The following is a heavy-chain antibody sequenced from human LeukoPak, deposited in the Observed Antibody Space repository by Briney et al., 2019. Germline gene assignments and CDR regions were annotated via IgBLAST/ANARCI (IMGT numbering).Heavy chain of an antibody. Sequence: ASVKVSCKASGCTFTDYYIHWLRQAPGHGLEWMGWINPSSGGTNYAQKFRGRVTMTRDTSISTAYMELSRLTSDDTAVYYCARDFRDYFFYYWGQGTLVTVSS. CDR2: INPSSGGT. V-gene: IGHV1-2*02. CDR3: ARDFRDYFFYY. J-gene: IGHJ4*02. CDR1: GCTFTDYY.